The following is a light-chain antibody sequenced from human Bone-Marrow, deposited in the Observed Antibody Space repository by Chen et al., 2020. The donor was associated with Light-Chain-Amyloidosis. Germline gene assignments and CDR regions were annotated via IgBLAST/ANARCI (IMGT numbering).Light chain of an antibody. V-gene: IGLV3-21*02. CDR2: NDS. Sequence: SYVLTQPSSVSVAPGLTATIACGGNNIGYSSVHWYQQTPGQAPLLFVYNDSDRPSWIPRRLTGSNSGNTATLNISRVKAGDEADYYCQVWDRSSDRPVFGRGTKLTVL. J-gene: IGLJ3*02. CDR3: QVWDRSSDRPV. CDR1: NIGYSS.